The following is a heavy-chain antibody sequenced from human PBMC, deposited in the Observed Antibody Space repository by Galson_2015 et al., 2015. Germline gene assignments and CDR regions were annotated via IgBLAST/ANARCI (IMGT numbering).Heavy chain of an antibody. Sequence: SLRLSCAASGFTFSSYAMSWVRQAPGKGLEWVSAISGSGDSTYYADSVKGRFTISRDNSKNTLYLQMNSLRAEDTAVYYCAKDLHYDFWSGTPWDWGQGTLVTVSS. J-gene: IGHJ4*02. V-gene: IGHV3-23*01. CDR2: ISGSGDST. D-gene: IGHD3-3*01. CDR1: GFTFSSYA. CDR3: AKDLHYDFWSGTPWD.